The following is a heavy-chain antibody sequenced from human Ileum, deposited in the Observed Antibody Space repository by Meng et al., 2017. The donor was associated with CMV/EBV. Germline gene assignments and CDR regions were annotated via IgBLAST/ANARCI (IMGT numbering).Heavy chain of an antibody. CDR3: ARIKYYDSSGYYLRLSDDWYFDL. D-gene: IGHD3-22*01. CDR2: IYYSGST. CDR1: GGSISSSSYY. Sequence: GSLRLSCTVSGGSISSSSYYWGWIRQPPGKGLEWIGSIYYSGSTYYNPSLKSRVTISVDTSKNQFSLKLSSVTAADTAVYYCARIKYYDSSGYYLRLSDDWYFDLWGRGTLVTVSS. J-gene: IGHJ2*01. V-gene: IGHV4-39*07.